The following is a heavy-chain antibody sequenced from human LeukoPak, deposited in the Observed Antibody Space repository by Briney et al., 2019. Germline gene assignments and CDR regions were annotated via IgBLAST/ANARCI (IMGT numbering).Heavy chain of an antibody. J-gene: IGHJ4*02. Sequence: SETLSLTCTVSGGSISSYYWSWIRQPPGKGLEWIGYIYYSGSTNYNPSLKSRVTISVDTSKNQFSLKLSSVTAADTAVYYCARDESSFWSLYDKNPYCGGDCSAFDYWGQGTLVTVSS. CDR3: ARDESSFWSLYDKNPYCGGDCSAFDY. CDR1: GGSISSYY. CDR2: IYYSGST. D-gene: IGHD2-21*02. V-gene: IGHV4-59*01.